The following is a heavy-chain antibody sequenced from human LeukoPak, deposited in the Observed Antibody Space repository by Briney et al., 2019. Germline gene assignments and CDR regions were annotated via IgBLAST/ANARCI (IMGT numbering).Heavy chain of an antibody. D-gene: IGHD6-13*01. V-gene: IGHV1-8*01. J-gene: IGHJ4*02. CDR1: GYTLTELS. Sequence: ASVKVSCKVSGYTLTELSMHWVRQAPGQGLEWMGWMNPNSGNTVHEQKFQGRVAMTRNTSISTAHLEMTSLRSEDTAVYFCARGLENSWYTTGALAAYWGQGTLVTVSS. CDR2: MNPNSGNT. CDR3: ARGLENSWYTTGALAAY.